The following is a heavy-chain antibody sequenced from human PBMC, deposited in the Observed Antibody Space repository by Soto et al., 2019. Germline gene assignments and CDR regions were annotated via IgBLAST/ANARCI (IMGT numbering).Heavy chain of an antibody. V-gene: IGHV4-34*01. CDR1: GGSFTDYY. J-gene: IGHJ6*02. CDR3: ARGRQRPSAAYKGHGYYGMDV. D-gene: IGHD2-2*01. Sequence: QGQLQQWGAGRLKPSETLTLTCAVYGGSFTDYYWSWIRQPPGKGLEWIGEITHTGGFDSNPSRDSRATISVDTTKNQLSLKLSSVTTADTALYYCARGRQRPSAAYKGHGYYGMDVWGQGTTVTVSS. CDR2: ITHTGGF.